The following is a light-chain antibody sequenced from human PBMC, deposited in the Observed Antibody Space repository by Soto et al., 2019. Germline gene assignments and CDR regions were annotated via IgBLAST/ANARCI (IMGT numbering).Light chain of an antibody. Sequence: EIVLTQSPGTLSLSPGERATLSCRASQSVSSSYLAWYQQKPGQAPRLLIYGVSSRATGIPDRFSGSGSGTDFTLTISRLEPEDFAVYYCQQYGSSPPWTFGQRTKVDIK. CDR3: QQYGSSPPWT. J-gene: IGKJ1*01. CDR2: GVS. CDR1: QSVSSSY. V-gene: IGKV3-20*01.